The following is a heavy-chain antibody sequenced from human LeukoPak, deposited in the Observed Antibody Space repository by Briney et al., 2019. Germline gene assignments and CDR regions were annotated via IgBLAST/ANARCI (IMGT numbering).Heavy chain of an antibody. CDR2: IYTSGST. Sequence: SETLSLTCTVSGGSIIRGDYYWSWIRQPAGKGLEWIGRIYTSGSTNYNPSLKSRVTISIDTSKNQFSLKLSSVTAADTAVYYCARGDSDSLSYYYYYMDVWGKGTTVTVSS. V-gene: IGHV4-61*02. J-gene: IGHJ6*03. CDR3: ARGDSDSLSYYYYYMDV. CDR1: GGSIIRGDYY. D-gene: IGHD2-21*01.